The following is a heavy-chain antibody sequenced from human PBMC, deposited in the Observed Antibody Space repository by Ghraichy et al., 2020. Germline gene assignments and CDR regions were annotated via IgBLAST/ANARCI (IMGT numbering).Heavy chain of an antibody. CDR1: GYSFTSYW. J-gene: IGHJ4*02. Sequence: GESLNISCKASGYSFTSYWIGWVRQMPGKGLEWMGIIYPGDSDTRYSPSFQGQVTISADKSISTAYLQWSSLKASDTAIYYCARQGRDCSDGNCYPINFDYWGQGSLVTVSS. CDR2: IYPGDSDT. V-gene: IGHV5-51*01. CDR3: ARQGRDCSDGNCYPINFDY. D-gene: IGHD2-15*01.